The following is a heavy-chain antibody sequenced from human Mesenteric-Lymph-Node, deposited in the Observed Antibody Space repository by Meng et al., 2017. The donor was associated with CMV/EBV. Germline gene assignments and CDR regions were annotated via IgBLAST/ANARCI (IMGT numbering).Heavy chain of an antibody. CDR3: AAGPARSGYDFWSYYYRPAND. Sequence: SVKVSCKASGFTFTTSAVQWVRQARGQRLEWIGCIVVGSGNTNSAQKFQERVTITRDMSTSTAYMELSSLRSEDTAVYYCAAGPARSGYDFWSYYYRPANDWGQGTLVTVSS. CDR1: GFTFTTSA. CDR2: IVVGSGNT. V-gene: IGHV1-58*01. J-gene: IGHJ4*02. D-gene: IGHD3-3*01.